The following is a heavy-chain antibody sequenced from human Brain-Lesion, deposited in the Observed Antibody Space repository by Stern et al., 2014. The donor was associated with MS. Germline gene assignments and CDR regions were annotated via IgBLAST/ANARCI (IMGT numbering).Heavy chain of an antibody. CDR2: VYYSGSN. V-gene: IGHV4-59*11. D-gene: IGHD3-16*01. CDR1: GTSINTLS. Sequence: VQLVESGPGLVKPSETLSLTCTVSGTSINTLSWSWIRQSPAQGLEWIAWVYYSGSNNYNPSLKSRVTISIDTSTNLFSLKVNSVTAADAAVYYCARGGGRTYFDYWGQGTLVTVSS. CDR3: ARGGGRTYFDY. J-gene: IGHJ4*02.